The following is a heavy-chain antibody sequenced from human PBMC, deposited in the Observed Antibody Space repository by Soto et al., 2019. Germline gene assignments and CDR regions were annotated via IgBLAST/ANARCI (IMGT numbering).Heavy chain of an antibody. D-gene: IGHD6-19*01. CDR2: IYYSGST. CDR1: GGSISSYY. J-gene: IGHJ4*02. CDR3: ARETSSSGWYTPSLGYYFDY. V-gene: IGHV4-59*01. Sequence: SETLSLTCTVSGGSISSYYWSWIRQPPGKGLEWIGYIYYSGSTNYNPSLKSRVTISVDTSKNQFSLKLSSVTAADTAVYYCARETSSSGWYTPSLGYYFDYWGQGTLVTVSS.